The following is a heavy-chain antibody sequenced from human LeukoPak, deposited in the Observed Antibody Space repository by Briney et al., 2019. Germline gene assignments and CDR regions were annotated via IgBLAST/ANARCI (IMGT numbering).Heavy chain of an antibody. CDR1: GFTFSSYS. CDR3: ARSMIVVVAGAFDI. Sequence: PGGSLRLSCAASGFTFSSYSMNWVRQAPGKGLEWVSYISSRSRTIYYADSVKGRFTISRDNAKNSLYLQINSLRAEDTAVYFCARSMIVVVAGAFDIWGQGTMVTVSS. V-gene: IGHV3-48*01. J-gene: IGHJ3*02. CDR2: ISSRSRTI. D-gene: IGHD3-22*01.